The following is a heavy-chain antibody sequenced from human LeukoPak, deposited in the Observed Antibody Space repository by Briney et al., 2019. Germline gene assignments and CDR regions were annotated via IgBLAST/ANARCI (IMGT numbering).Heavy chain of an antibody. J-gene: IGHJ4*02. CDR2: IQSKSSGGTT. V-gene: IGHV3-15*01. CDR3: ATPPD. CDR1: GFTFSDAW. Sequence: GGSLRLSCAASGFTFSDAWMTWVRQAPGKGLEWVGRIQSKSSGGTTDYAAPVKGRFTISRDDSKNMLYLQMNSLKVEDTAIYYCATPPDWGQGTVVAVSS.